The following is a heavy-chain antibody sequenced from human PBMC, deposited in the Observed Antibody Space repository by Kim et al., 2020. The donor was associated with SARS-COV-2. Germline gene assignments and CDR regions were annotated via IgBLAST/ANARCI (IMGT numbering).Heavy chain of an antibody. V-gene: IGHV3-23*01. J-gene: IGHJ4*02. CDR2: ISGSGGST. D-gene: IGHD3-22*01. Sequence: GGSLRLSCAASGFTFSSYAMSWVRQAPGKGLEWVSAISGSGGSTYYADSVKGRCTISRDNSKNTLNLQMNSHRAEDTAVYYCAKASITMIVVALDYWGQGTLVTVSS. CDR3: AKASITMIVVALDY. CDR1: GFTFSSYA.